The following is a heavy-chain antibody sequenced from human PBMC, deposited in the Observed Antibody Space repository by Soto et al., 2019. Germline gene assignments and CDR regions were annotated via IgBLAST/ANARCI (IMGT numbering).Heavy chain of an antibody. CDR2: IYYSGST. V-gene: IGHV4-30-4*01. Sequence: PSETLSLTCTVSGGSISSGDYYWSWIRQPPGKGLEWIGYIYYSGSTYYNPSLKSRVTISVDTSKNQFSLKLSSVTAADTAVYYCARVGLSSWTRAFSYYFDYWGQGTLVTVSS. D-gene: IGHD6-13*01. CDR1: GGSISSGDYY. CDR3: ARVGLSSWTRAFSYYFDY. J-gene: IGHJ4*02.